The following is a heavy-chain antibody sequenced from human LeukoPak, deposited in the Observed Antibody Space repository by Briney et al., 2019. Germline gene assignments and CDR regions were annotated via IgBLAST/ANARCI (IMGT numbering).Heavy chain of an antibody. J-gene: IGHJ5*02. D-gene: IGHD3-3*01. Sequence: RTSETLSLTCAVYGGSFSGYYWSLIRQPPGKGLEWIGEINHSGSTNYNPSLKSRVTISVDTSKNQFSLKLSSVTAADTAVYYCARSGVVRTSNWFDPWGQGTLVTVSS. CDR1: GGSFSGYY. CDR2: INHSGST. V-gene: IGHV4-34*01. CDR3: ARSGVVRTSNWFDP.